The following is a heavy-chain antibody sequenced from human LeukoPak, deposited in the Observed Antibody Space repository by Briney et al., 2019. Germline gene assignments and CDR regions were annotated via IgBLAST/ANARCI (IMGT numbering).Heavy chain of an antibody. Sequence: SETLSLTCTVSGGSISSRTYYWGWIRQPPGKGLEWIGTIYYSGSTYYSPSLKSRVTISVDTSKNQFSLKLSSVTAADTAVYYCARDRGNWFDPWGQGTLVTVSS. D-gene: IGHD2-15*01. CDR2: IYYSGST. J-gene: IGHJ5*02. CDR3: ARDRGNWFDP. CDR1: GGSISSRTYY. V-gene: IGHV4-39*01.